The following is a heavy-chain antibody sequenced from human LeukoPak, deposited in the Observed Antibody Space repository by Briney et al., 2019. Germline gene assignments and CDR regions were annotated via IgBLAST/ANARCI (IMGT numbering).Heavy chain of an antibody. D-gene: IGHD3-10*01. CDR2: TSYDGSNK. Sequence: GGSLRLSCAASGFTFSSYGMHWVRQAPGKGLEWVAVTSYDGSNKYYADSVKGRFTISRDNSKNTLYLQMNSLRAEDTAVYYCAKDYGSGSYDDPFDYWGQGTLVTVSS. CDR3: AKDYGSGSYDDPFDY. CDR1: GFTFSSYG. J-gene: IGHJ4*02. V-gene: IGHV3-30*18.